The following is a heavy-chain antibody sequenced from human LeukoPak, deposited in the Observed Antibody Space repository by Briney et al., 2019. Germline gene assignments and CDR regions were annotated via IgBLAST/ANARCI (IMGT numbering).Heavy chain of an antibody. J-gene: IGHJ5*02. D-gene: IGHD3-16*01. V-gene: IGHV3-11*06. Sequence: KPGGSLRLSCAAFGFTFSDYYMSWIRQAPGKGLEWVSYISSSSSYTNYADSVKGRFTISRDNAKNSLYLQMNSLRAEDTAVYYCARDRGRRRATNWFDPWGQGTLVTVSS. CDR2: ISSSSSYT. CDR3: ARDRGRRRATNWFDP. CDR1: GFTFSDYY.